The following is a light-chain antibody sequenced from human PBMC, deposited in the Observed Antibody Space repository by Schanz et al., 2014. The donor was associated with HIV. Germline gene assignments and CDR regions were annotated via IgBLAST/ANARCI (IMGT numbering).Light chain of an antibody. V-gene: IGLV1-40*01. J-gene: IGLJ3*02. CDR2: ENI. Sequence: QSVLTQPPSVSGAPGQTITISCTGSSSNIGAGFDVHWYQQLPGAAPKLLIYENINRPSGVPDRFSASKSGTSASLAITGLQAEDEAEYYCQAYDSSLRGLVFGGGTKLTVL. CDR1: SSNIGAGFD. CDR3: QAYDSSLRGLV.